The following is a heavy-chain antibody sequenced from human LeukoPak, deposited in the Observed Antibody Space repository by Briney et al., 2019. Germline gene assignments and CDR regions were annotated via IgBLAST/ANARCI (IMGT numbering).Heavy chain of an antibody. CDR3: ASSITSCYGYYYYGMDV. CDR1: GFTFIDYD. Sequence: GGSLRLSCAASGFTFIDYDMHWVRQVIGKGLEWVSAIGIRGDTHYSGSVKGRFTISRENAESSLYLQMNSLRAEDTAVYSCASSITSCYGYYYYGMDVWAKGPRSPSP. V-gene: IGHV3-13*01. CDR2: IGIRGDT. D-gene: IGHD2-2*01. J-gene: IGHJ6*02.